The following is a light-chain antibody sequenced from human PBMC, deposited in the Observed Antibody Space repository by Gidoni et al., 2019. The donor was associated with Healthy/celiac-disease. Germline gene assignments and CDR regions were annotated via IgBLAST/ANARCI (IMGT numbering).Light chain of an antibody. CDR2: WSS. J-gene: IGKJ2*01. CDR1: QSVLYSSNNKNF. Sequence: IVMPQSPDPLAASLGGRATINSKSSQSVLYSSNNKNFLACYQQKPGQPPKLLIYWSSTRESGVPDRCRGGGSGNDFTLIISILQDEDVAVYYCQQYYSTPYTFGQGTKLEIK. CDR3: QQYYSTPYT. V-gene: IGKV4-1*01.